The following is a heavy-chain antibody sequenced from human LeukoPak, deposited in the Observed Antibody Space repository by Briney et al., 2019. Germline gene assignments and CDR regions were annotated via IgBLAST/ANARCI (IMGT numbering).Heavy chain of an antibody. J-gene: IGHJ6*03. CDR3: SRHRGSIFEGYMDV. V-gene: IGHV3-53*01. CDR2: IYSGGTT. CDR1: GFTVINNY. D-gene: IGHD3-9*01. Sequence: GGSLRLSCAASGFTVINNYMTWVRQAPGKGLEWVSVIYSGGTTHYADSVKGRFTISRDNSKNTLYLQMNSLRVDDTAVYYCSRHRGSIFEGYMDVWGKGTTVTVSS.